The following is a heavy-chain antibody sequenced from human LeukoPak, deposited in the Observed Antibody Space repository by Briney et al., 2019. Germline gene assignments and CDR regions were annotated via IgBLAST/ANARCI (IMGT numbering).Heavy chain of an antibody. CDR2: ISSSSSTI. J-gene: IGHJ2*01. Sequence: GGSLRLSCAASGFTFSSYSTNWVRQAPGKGLEWVSYISSSSSTIYYADSVKGRFTISRDNAKNSLYLQMNSLRAEDTAVYYCASEIPANWYFDLWGRGTLVTVSS. CDR3: ASEIPANWYFDL. V-gene: IGHV3-48*04. CDR1: GFTFSSYS. D-gene: IGHD2-2*01.